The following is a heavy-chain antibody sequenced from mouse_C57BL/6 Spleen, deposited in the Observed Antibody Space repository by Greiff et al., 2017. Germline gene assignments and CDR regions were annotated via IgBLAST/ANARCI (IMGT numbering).Heavy chain of an antibody. D-gene: IGHD4-1*01. CDR2: ISYSGST. V-gene: IGHV3-1*01. CDR1: GYSITSGYD. J-gene: IGHJ4*01. Sequence: EVQGVESGPGMVKPSQSLSLTCTVTGYSITSGYDWHWIRHFPGNKLEWMGYISYSGSTNYNPSLKSRISITHDTSKNHFFLKLNSVTTEDTATYYCARDRTGYAMDYWGQGTSVTVSS. CDR3: ARDRTGYAMDY.